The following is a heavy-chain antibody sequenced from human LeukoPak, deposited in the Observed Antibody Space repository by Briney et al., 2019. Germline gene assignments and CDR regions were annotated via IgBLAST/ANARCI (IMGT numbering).Heavy chain of an antibody. V-gene: IGHV4-61*02. J-gene: IGHJ5*02. CDR3: AREGELRYFDWLLEENWFDP. Sequence: PSQTLSLTCTVSGGSISSGSYNWSWIRQPAGKGLEWIGRIYISVSTNSNPSLKSRVTISVDTSKNQFSLKLSSVTAADTAVYYCAREGELRYFDWLLEENWFDPWGEGTLVTVSP. CDR1: GGSISSGSYN. D-gene: IGHD3-9*01. CDR2: IYISVST.